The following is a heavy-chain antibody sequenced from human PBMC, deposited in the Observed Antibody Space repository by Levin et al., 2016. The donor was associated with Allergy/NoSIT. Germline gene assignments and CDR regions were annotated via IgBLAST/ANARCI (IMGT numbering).Heavy chain of an antibody. CDR1: GYTFTSYY. Sequence: ASVKVSCKASGYTFTSYYMHWVRQAPGQGLEWMGIINPSGGSTSYAQKFQGRVTMTRDTSTSTVYMELSSLRSEDTAVYYCAPERYCSSTSCHPDSTSPGWGQGTLVTVSS. D-gene: IGHD2-2*01. CDR3: APERYCSSTSCHPDSTSPG. V-gene: IGHV1-46*01. CDR2: INPSGGST. J-gene: IGHJ4*02.